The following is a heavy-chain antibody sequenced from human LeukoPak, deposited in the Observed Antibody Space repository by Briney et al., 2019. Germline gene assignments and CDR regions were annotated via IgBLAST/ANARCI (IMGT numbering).Heavy chain of an antibody. V-gene: IGHV4-34*01. CDR2: INHSGST. J-gene: IGHJ1*01. CDR3: ARHHQYYYDSSGYYPGYFQH. CDR1: GGSFSGYY. D-gene: IGHD3-22*01. Sequence: PSETLSLTCAVYGGSFSGYYWSWIRQPPGKGLEWIGEINHSGSTNYNPSLKSRVTISVDTSKNQFSLKLSSVTAADTAVYYCARHHQYYYDSSGYYPGYFQHWGQGTLVTVSS.